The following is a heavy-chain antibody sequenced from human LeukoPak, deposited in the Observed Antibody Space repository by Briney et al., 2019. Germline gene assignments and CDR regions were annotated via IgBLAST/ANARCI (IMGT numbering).Heavy chain of an antibody. D-gene: IGHD3-10*01. V-gene: IGHV3-64*01. CDR2: ISSNGGST. J-gene: IGHJ4*02. Sequence: GGSLRLSCAASGFTVSSNYMSWVRQAPGKGLEYVSAISSNGGSTYYANSVKGRFTISRDNSKNTLYLQMGSLRAEDMAVYYCARDGLDYYGSGSSSFDYWGQGTLVTVSS. CDR3: ARDGLDYYGSGSSSFDY. CDR1: GFTVSSNY.